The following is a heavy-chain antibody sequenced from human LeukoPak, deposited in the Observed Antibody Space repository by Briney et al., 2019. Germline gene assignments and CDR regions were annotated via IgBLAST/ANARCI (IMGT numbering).Heavy chain of an antibody. CDR3: ARALVGATAY. CDR1: GVTVSSNY. J-gene: IGHJ4*02. CDR2: IYSGGST. Sequence: GGSLRLSCAASGVTVSSNYMSWVRQAPGKGLEWVSVIYSGGSTYYADSVKGRFTISRDNSKNTLYLQMNSLRAEDTAVYYCARALVGATAYWGQGTLVTVSS. V-gene: IGHV3-66*01. D-gene: IGHD1-26*01.